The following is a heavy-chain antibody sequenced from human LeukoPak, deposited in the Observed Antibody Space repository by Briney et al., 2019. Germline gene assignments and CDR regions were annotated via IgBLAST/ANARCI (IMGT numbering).Heavy chain of an antibody. V-gene: IGHV4-59*01. CDR1: GGSIRNFY. CDR2: TSDSGGHT. D-gene: IGHD2-21*01. CDR3: ARWHSHGRYFDY. J-gene: IGHJ4*02. Sequence: SETLSLTRTVSGGSIRNFYWNWIRQAPGKGLEWIGYTSDSGGHTDYKPSLKSRVTISADTSKNQFSPKLTSATAADTAVYYCARWHSHGRYFDYWGQGALVTVSS.